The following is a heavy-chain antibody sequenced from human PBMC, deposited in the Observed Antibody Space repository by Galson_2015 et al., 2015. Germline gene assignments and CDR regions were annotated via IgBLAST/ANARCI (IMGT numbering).Heavy chain of an antibody. J-gene: IGHJ3*01. V-gene: IGHV5-51*03. CDR2: IYPYGSDT. CDR1: GSDFPPSW. D-gene: IGHD7-27*01. Sequence: QSGAAVIEPGESLSISCTGSGSDFPPSWVGWGRQMSGIGLEWLGMIYPYGSDTRYSPSVQGPVTISANKSTSTANLQWRSLKASDAAMYYCVTPGSRPPAFVEAWGQGTMVTVSS. CDR3: VTPGSRPPAFVEA.